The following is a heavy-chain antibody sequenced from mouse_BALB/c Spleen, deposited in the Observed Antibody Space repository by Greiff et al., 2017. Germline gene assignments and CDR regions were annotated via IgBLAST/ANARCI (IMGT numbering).Heavy chain of an antibody. J-gene: IGHJ4*01. CDR2: ILPGSGST. V-gene: IGHV1-9*01. D-gene: IGHD1-1*02. CDR1: GYTFSSYW. CDR3: ARYRGWDYAMDY. Sequence: LVESGAELMKPGASVKISCKATGYTFSSYWIEWVKQRPGHGLEWIGEILPGSGSTNYNEKFKGKATFTADTSSNTAYMQLSSLTSEDSAVYYCARYRGWDYAMDYWGQGTSVTVSS.